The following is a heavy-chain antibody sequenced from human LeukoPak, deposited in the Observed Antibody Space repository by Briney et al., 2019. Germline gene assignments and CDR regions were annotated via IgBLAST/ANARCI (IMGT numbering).Heavy chain of an antibody. CDR3: VRDLTIVGVAQVHH. CDR2: ISTNSGTI. D-gene: IGHD1-26*01. J-gene: IGHJ5*02. CDR1: GFTFSIYT. Sequence: GGSLRLSCAASGFTFSIYTMNWVRQAPGKGLEWISYISTNSGTIWYADSVKGRFSISRDNAKNSLFLHMNSLRAEDTTVYYCVRDLTIVGVAQVHHWGQGTLVTVSS. V-gene: IGHV3-48*01.